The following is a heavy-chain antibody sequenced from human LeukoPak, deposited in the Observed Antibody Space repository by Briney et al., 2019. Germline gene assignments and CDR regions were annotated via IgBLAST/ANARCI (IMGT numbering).Heavy chain of an antibody. CDR1: GFTFSSYG. V-gene: IGHV3-33*01. J-gene: IGHJ5*02. D-gene: IGHD3-10*01. Sequence: GGSLRLSGAASGFTFSSYGMHWVRQAPGKGLEWVAVIWYDGSNKYYADSVKGRFTISRDNSKNTLYLQVNSLRAEDTAVYYCARDYYGSDFNENWFDPWGQGTLVTVSS. CDR2: IWYDGSNK. CDR3: ARDYYGSDFNENWFDP.